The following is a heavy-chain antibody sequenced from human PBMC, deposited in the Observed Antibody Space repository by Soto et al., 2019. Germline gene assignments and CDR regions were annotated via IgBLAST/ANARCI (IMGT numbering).Heavy chain of an antibody. CDR2: IHYSGST. CDR3: ARARYQLLHPYYYGMDV. CDR1: GFSISSYY. V-gene: IGHV4-59*01. D-gene: IGHD2-2*01. J-gene: IGHJ6*02. Sequence: SETLSLTCTVSGFSISSYYWSWIRQSPGKGLEWIGYIHYSGSTKSNPSLKSRVTISVDTSRNQVSLKLSSVTAADSAVYFCARARYQLLHPYYYGMDVWGQGTTVTVS.